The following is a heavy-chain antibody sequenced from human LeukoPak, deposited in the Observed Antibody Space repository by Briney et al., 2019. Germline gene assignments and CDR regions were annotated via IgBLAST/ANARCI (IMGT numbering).Heavy chain of an antibody. CDR3: ARDARRDYPDAFDI. D-gene: IGHD4-11*01. J-gene: IGHJ3*02. CDR1: GGSFSGYY. V-gene: IGHV4-34*01. CDR2: INHSGST. Sequence: PPETLSLTCAVYGGSFSGYYWSWIRQPPGKGLEWIGEINHSGSTNYNPSLKSRVTISVDTSKNQFSLKLSSVTAADTAVYYCARDARRDYPDAFDIWGQGTMVTVSS.